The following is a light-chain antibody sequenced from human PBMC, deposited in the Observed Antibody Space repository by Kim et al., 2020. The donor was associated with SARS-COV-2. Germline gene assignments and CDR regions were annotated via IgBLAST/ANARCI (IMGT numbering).Light chain of an antibody. J-gene: IGKJ1*01. V-gene: IGKV3-20*01. CDR3: QQYGSSPPT. CDR2: GAS. CDR1: QSVSSSY. Sequence: SPGERATHSCRASQSVSSSYLAWYQQKPGQAPRLLIYGASSRATGIPDRFSGSGSGTDFTLTISRLEPEDFAVYYCQQYGSSPPTFGRGTKVDIK.